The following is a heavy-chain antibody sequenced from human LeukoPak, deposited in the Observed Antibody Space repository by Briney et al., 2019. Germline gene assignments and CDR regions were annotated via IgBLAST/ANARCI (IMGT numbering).Heavy chain of an antibody. CDR2: IYTSGST. CDR3: ARHGAGEPRRGDAFDI. CDR1: GGSISSYY. V-gene: IGHV4-4*07. D-gene: IGHD1-14*01. J-gene: IGHJ3*02. Sequence: SETLSLTCTVSGGSISSYYWSWIRQPAGKGLEWIGRIYTSGSTNYNPSLKSRVTISVDTSKNQFSLKLSSVTTADTAVYYCARHGAGEPRRGDAFDIWGQGTMVTVSS.